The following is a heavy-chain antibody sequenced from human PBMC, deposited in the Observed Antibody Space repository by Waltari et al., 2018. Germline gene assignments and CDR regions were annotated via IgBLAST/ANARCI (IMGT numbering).Heavy chain of an antibody. J-gene: IGHJ2*01. Sequence: QITLKESGPTLVKPTQTLTLTCTFSGFSLTTSGVGVGWIRQPPGKALEWFALIYWNDEKRYSPSLKSRLTIIKDTSKSQVVLTLTNMDPGDTATYYCAHSPAYYYDSSGYGPWYFDLWGRGTLVTVSS. CDR1: GFSLTTSGVG. D-gene: IGHD3-22*01. CDR3: AHSPAYYYDSSGYGPWYFDL. CDR2: IYWNDEK. V-gene: IGHV2-5*01.